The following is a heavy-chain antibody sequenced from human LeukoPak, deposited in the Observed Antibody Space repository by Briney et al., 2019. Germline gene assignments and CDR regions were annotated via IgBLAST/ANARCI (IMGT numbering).Heavy chain of an antibody. CDR2: INPNSGGT. D-gene: IGHD3-22*01. CDR3: AREYYDSSGSHAFDI. CDR1: GYTFAGYY. V-gene: IGHV1-2*02. Sequence: ASVKVSCKASGYTFAGYYMHWVRQAPGQGLEWMGWINPNSGGTNYAQKFQGRATMTRDTSISTAYMELSRLRSDDTAVYYCAREYYDSSGSHAFDIWGQGTMVTVSS. J-gene: IGHJ3*02.